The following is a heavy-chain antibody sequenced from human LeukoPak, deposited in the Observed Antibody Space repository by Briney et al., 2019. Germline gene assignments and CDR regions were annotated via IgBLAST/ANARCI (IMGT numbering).Heavy chain of an antibody. CDR1: GYTFTSYG. CDR3: ARGSGYSIKGYYYYYGMDV. J-gene: IGHJ6*02. CDR2: ISAYNGNT. Sequence: ASVKVSCKASGYTFTSYGISWVRQAPGQGLEWMGWISAYNGNTNYAQKLQGRVTMTTVTSTSTAYMELRSLRSDDTAVYYCARGSGYSIKGYYYYYGMDVWGQGTTVTVSS. V-gene: IGHV1-18*01. D-gene: IGHD6-13*01.